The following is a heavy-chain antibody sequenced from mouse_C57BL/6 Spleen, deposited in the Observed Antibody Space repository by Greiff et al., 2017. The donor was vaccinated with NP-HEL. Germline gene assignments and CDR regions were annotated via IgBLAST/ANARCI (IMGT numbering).Heavy chain of an antibody. J-gene: IGHJ3*01. CDR3: ARNNYGSSPFAD. V-gene: IGHV1-55*01. CDR1: GYTFTSYW. D-gene: IGHD1-1*01. Sequence: VQLQQPGAELVKPGASVKMSCKASGYTFTSYWITWVKQRPGQGLEWIGDIYPGSGSTNYNEKFKSKATLTVDTSSSTAYMQLSSLTSEDSAVYYCARNNYGSSPFADWGQGTLVTVSA. CDR2: IYPGSGST.